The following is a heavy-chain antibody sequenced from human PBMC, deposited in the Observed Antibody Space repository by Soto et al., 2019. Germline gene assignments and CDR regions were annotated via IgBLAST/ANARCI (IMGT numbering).Heavy chain of an antibody. Sequence: PGESLKISCKASGDGFSIHWVAWLRQMPGKGLEWVGIIYPGNSDTMYSPSFQGQVTISADTALTPTYLQWHTLKPSDTAMYFCASDSHCGGGNCLMGGFDRWGQGTMVTVSS. D-gene: IGHD2-15*01. CDR1: GDGFSIHW. J-gene: IGHJ3*02. V-gene: IGHV5-51*01. CDR3: ASDSHCGGGNCLMGGFDR. CDR2: IYPGNSDT.